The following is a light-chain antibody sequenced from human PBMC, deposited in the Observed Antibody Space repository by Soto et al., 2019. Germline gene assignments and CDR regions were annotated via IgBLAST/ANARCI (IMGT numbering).Light chain of an antibody. CDR2: GAS. J-gene: IGKJ3*01. CDR1: QSISRY. CDR3: QHYTNWPPP. Sequence: LSLYTRERTTLSCRASQSISRYLAWYQQKPGQGPRLLIYGASSRATGTPDRFSGSGSGTEFTLTISSLQSEDFAVYYCQHYTNWPPPFGPVTKVAIK. V-gene: IGKV3D-15*01.